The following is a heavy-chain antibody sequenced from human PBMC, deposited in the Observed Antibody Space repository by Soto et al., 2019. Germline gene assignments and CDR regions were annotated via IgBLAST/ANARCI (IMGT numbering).Heavy chain of an antibody. CDR3: ANGDSSGFGYFQS. V-gene: IGHV3-30*18. J-gene: IGHJ1*01. CDR2: VSFDGTNK. Sequence: QVQLVESGGGVVQPGMTLRLSCTASGFTFSSHGMHWVRQAPGKGLEWVAVVSFDGTNKNYADSVRGRFTISRDNSKNTLYLEMSSLRAEDTAVYYCANGDSSGFGYFQSWVQGTLVTVSS. CDR1: GFTFSSHG. D-gene: IGHD3-22*01.